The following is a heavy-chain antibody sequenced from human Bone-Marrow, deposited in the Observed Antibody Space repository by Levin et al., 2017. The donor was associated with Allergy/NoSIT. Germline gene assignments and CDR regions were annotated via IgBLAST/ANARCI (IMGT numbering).Heavy chain of an antibody. D-gene: IGHD1-26*01. Sequence: SETLSLTCTVSGASITDYYWTWIRQPPGKTLEWIAYVYESGSTKYNPSLRSRVTISLDVSQRQFSLKVTSVTAADTAVYYCARFSGSSDDALDVWGRGTMVTVSS. CDR3: ARFSGSSDDALDV. CDR2: VYESGST. CDR1: GASITDYY. J-gene: IGHJ3*01. V-gene: IGHV4-59*01.